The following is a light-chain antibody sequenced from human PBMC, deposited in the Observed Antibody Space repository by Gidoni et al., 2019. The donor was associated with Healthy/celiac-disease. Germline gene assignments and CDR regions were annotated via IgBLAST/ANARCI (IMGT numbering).Light chain of an antibody. V-gene: IGKV3-15*01. CDR2: GAS. CDR1: QSVSSK. CDR3: QQYNNWPGWT. Sequence: EIVMTQSPATLSVSPGERATLSCRASQSVSSKLAWYQQKPGQAPRLLIYGASTRATGIPASFSGSGSGTEFTLTISSLQSEDFAVYYCQQYNNWPGWTFGQGTKVEIK. J-gene: IGKJ1*01.